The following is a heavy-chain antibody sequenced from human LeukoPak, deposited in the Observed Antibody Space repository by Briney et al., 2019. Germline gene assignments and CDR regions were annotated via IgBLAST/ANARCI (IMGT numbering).Heavy chain of an antibody. Sequence: SVKVSCKASGGTFSSYAISWVRQAPGQGLEWMGGIIPIFGTTNYAQKFQGRVTVTADESTSTAYLELSSLRSEDTAVYYCARASSYCGGDCYSSDYWGQGTLVTVSS. V-gene: IGHV1-69*01. J-gene: IGHJ4*02. CDR1: GGTFSSYA. CDR3: ARASSYCGGDCYSSDY. D-gene: IGHD2-21*01. CDR2: IIPIFGTT.